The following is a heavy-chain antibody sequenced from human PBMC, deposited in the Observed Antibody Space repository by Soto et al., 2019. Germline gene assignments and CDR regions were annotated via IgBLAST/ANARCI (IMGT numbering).Heavy chain of an antibody. CDR1: GFTFSSYA. J-gene: IGHJ6*03. CDR3: ARSLYYYMDV. Sequence: GGSLRLSCAASGFTFSSYAMHWVRQAPGKGLEYVSAISSNGGSTYYANSVKGRFTISRDNSKNTLYLQMGSLRAEDMAVYYCARSLYYYMDVWGKGTTVTVSS. CDR2: ISSNGGST. V-gene: IGHV3-64*01.